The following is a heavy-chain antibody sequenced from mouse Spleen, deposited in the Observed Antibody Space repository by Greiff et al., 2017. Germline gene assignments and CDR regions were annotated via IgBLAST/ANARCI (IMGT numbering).Heavy chain of an antibody. Sequence: EVKLMESGGGLVQPGGSLKLSCAASGFTFSDYGMHWVRQAPEKGLEWVAYISSGSSTIYYADTVKGRFTISRDNAKNTLFLQMTSLRSEDTAMYYCARAYWYFDVWGAGTTVTVSS. V-gene: IGHV5-17*01. J-gene: IGHJ1*01. CDR1: GFTFSDYG. CDR2: ISSGSSTI. CDR3: ARAYWYFDV.